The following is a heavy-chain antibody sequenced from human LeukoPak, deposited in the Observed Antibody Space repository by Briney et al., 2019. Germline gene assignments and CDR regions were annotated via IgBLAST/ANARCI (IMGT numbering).Heavy chain of an antibody. D-gene: IGHD5-18*01. CDR2: INPNSGGT. V-gene: IGHV1-2*02. Sequence: ASVKVSCKASGYTFTGYYMHWVRQAPGQGLEWMGWINPNSGGTNYAQKFQGRVTMTRDTSISTAYMELSRLRSDDTAVYYCARDPTNPGYSYGYSDYWGQGTLVTVSS. CDR3: ARDPTNPGYSYGYSDY. CDR1: GYTFTGYY. J-gene: IGHJ4*02.